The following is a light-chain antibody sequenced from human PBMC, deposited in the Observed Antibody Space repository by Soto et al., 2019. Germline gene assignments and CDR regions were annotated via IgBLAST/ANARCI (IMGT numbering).Light chain of an antibody. CDR2: GAS. CDR3: QESYSSLCGT. Sequence: DMEMPQSRSPRSTWVGKRVTSVCRASQSISSWLAWYQQKPGKAPKLLIYGASNLRSGVPLRYRVSGCGTDFTLTIISMESEYFATELFQESYSSLCGTLGQGTKVDIK. CDR1: QSISSW. V-gene: IGKV1-39*01. J-gene: IGKJ1*01.